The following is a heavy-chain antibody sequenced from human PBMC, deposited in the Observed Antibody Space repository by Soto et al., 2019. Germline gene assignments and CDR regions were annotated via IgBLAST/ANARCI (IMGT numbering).Heavy chain of an antibody. Sequence: QVELVQSGAEVQKPGSSVKVSCQASEDTFRNYAISWVRQAPGQGGEWMGGIIPIFGTANYAQKFQGRVTIPADTSANTVYLELSSLRSEDTPVYYCARAFSPLAYYFDYWAQGTLFTVSS. V-gene: IGHV1-69*06. J-gene: IGHJ4*02. CDR1: EDTFRNYA. CDR3: ARAFSPLAYYFDY. CDR2: IIPIFGTA.